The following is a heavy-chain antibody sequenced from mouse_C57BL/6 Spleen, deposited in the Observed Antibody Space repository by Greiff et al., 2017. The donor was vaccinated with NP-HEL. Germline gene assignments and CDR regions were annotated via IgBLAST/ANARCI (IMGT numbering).Heavy chain of an antibody. V-gene: IGHV1-82*01. Sequence: VKLQESGPELVKPGASVKISCKASGYAFSSSWMNWVKQRPGKGLEWIGRIYPGDGDTNYNGKFKGKATLTADKSSSTAYMQLSSLTSEDSAVYFCARHFFDYWGQGTTLTVSS. CDR1: GYAFSSSW. J-gene: IGHJ2*01. CDR3: ARHFFDY. CDR2: IYPGDGDT.